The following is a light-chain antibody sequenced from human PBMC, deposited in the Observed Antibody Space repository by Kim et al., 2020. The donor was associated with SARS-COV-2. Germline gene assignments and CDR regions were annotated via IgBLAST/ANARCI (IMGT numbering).Light chain of an antibody. CDR3: QQYSDWPPALT. J-gene: IGKJ4*01. V-gene: IGKV3D-15*01. CDR2: ATS. CDR1: QTVGSN. Sequence: PGERATLTSRARQTVGSNIAWYQQRPGQAPRLLIYATSARATGIPARFSGSGSGTEFTLTISSLQSEDFAVYYCQQYSDWPPALTFGGGTKVDIK.